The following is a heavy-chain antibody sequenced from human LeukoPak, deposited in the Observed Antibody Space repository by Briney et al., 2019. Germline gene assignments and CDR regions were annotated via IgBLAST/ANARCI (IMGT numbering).Heavy chain of an antibody. V-gene: IGHV1-2*06. CDR1: GYTFTGYY. J-gene: IGHJ4*02. CDR3: ARYSYASAFDY. D-gene: IGHD5-18*01. Sequence: ASVKVSCKASGYTFTGYYMHWVRQAPGQGLEWMGRINPNSGGTNYAQKFQGRVTMTRDTPISTAYMELSRLRSDDTAVYYCARYSYASAFDYWGQGTLVTVSS. CDR2: INPNSGGT.